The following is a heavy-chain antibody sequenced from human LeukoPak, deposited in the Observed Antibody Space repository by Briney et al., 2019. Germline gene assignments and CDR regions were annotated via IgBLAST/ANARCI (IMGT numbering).Heavy chain of an antibody. CDR3: ARALAVAVPDAFDI. J-gene: IGHJ3*02. D-gene: IGHD6-19*01. CDR2: IYYSGST. CDR1: GGSISSGGYY. Sequence: PSETLSLTCTVSGGSISSGGYYWSWIRQHPGKGLEWIGYIYYSGSTYYNPSLKSRVTISVDTSKNQFSLKLSSVTAADTAVYYCARALAVAVPDAFDIWGQGTMVTVSS. V-gene: IGHV4-31*03.